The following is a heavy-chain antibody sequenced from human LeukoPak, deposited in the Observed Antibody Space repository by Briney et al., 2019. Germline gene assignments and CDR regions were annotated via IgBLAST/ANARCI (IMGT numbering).Heavy chain of an antibody. CDR2: IYSGGDT. Sequence: PGGSLRLSCAASGFTVSNNYMNWVRQAPGKGLEWVSLIYSGGDTHYADSVKGRVTISRDSSKNTLYLQMNSLRAEDTAVYYCARDPPAVRTNTYAWGQGTLVTVSS. D-gene: IGHD4/OR15-4a*01. J-gene: IGHJ5*02. V-gene: IGHV3-66*01. CDR1: GFTVSNNY. CDR3: ARDPPAVRTNTYA.